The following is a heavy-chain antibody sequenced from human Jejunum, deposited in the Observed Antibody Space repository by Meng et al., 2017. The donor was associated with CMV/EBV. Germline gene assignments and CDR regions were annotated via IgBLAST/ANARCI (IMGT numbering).Heavy chain of an antibody. CDR2: SISKPSGYTT. D-gene: IGHD3-10*01. J-gene: IGHJ4*02. CDR1: GFPYIDHS. Sequence: SGFPYIDHSMDWLRQAPGKGLEWVGRSISKPSGYTTEYAASVKGRFTISKDDSKNSLYLQMNSLKTDDTAVYYCVEFHYSDGSFGYWGQGTLVTVSS. CDR3: VEFHYSDGSFGY. V-gene: IGHV3-72*01.